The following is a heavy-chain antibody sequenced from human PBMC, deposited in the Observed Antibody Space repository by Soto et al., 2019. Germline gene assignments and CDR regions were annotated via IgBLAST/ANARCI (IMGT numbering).Heavy chain of an antibody. Sequence: VQLVQSGAEVKKPGSSVKVSCKASGGSFNSFAISWVRQAPGQGLEWMGGIIPIFGAASYGQRIQGRVTITAYESTSTAFMELSSQRSEDTAVYYCATSGECGGDCYVYRMDVWGQGTTVTVSS. V-gene: IGHV1-69*01. D-gene: IGHD2-21*02. J-gene: IGHJ6*02. CDR1: GGSFNSFA. CDR2: IIPIFGAA. CDR3: ATSGECGGDCYVYRMDV.